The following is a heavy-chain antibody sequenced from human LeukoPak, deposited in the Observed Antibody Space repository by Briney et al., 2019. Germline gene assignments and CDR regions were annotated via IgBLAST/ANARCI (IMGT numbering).Heavy chain of an antibody. CDR1: GGXISSYY. J-gene: IGHJ4*02. V-gene: IGHV4-59*08. D-gene: IGHD3-10*01. CDR3: ARHSGGDFLFDY. Sequence: SDTLSLTCTVSGGXISSYYWSWIRQPPGKGLEWIGYIYYSGSTNYNPSLKSRVTISVDTSKNQFSLKLSSVTAADTAVYYCARHSGGDFLFDYWGQGTLVTVSS. CDR2: IYYSGST.